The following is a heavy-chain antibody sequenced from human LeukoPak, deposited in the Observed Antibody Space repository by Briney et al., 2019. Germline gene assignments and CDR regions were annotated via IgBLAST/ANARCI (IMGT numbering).Heavy chain of an antibody. J-gene: IGHJ6*02. CDR3: GGSATAHTYYYYGWDV. V-gene: IGHV3-30-3*01. CDR1: GFTFSSYA. D-gene: IGHD2-21*02. Sequence: GGTLRLSCAASGFTFSSYAMHWVRQAPGKGLEWVAVISYDGSNKYYADSVKGRFTISRDNSKNTLYLQMSSLRAEDTAVYYCGGSATAHTYYYYGWDVWGQGSTVTVSS. CDR2: ISYDGSNK.